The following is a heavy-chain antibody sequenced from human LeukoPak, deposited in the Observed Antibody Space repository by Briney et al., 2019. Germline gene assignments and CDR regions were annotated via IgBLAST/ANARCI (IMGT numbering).Heavy chain of an antibody. Sequence: ASVKVSCKASGYTFTDYFIHWVRQAPGRGLEWMGWIIPNSGGTNFAQKFQDRVTMTRDTSISTAYMELNTLTSDDTAVYYCARGGGGLAYWGQGTLVTVSS. J-gene: IGHJ4*02. CDR2: IIPNSGGT. D-gene: IGHD3-16*01. V-gene: IGHV1-2*02. CDR3: ARGGGGLAY. CDR1: GYTFTDYF.